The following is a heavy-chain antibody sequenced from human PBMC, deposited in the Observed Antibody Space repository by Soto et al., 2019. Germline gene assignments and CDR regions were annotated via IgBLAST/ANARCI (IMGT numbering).Heavy chain of an antibody. Sequence: QVQLVESGGGVVQPGRSLRLSCAASGFTFSSYGMHWVRQAPGKGLEWVAVISYDGSNKYYADSVKGRFTISRDNSKNTLYLQMNSLRAEYTAVYHCAKDHCSSTSCYYYYYGMDVWGQGTTVTVSS. D-gene: IGHD2-2*01. CDR2: ISYDGSNK. V-gene: IGHV3-30*18. CDR3: AKDHCSSTSCYYYYYGMDV. J-gene: IGHJ6*02. CDR1: GFTFSSYG.